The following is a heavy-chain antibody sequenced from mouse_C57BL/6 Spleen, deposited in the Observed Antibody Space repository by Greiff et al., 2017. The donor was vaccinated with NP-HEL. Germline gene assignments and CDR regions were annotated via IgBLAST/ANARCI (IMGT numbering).Heavy chain of an antibody. CDR3: ARRGTTVVYYYAMDY. Sequence: EVQGVESGGGLVKPGGSLKLSCAASGFTFSDYGMHWVRQAPEKGLEWVAYISSGSSTIYYADTVKGRFTISRDNAKNTLFLQITSLRAEDTAMYYCARRGTTVVYYYAMDYWGQGTSVTVSS. V-gene: IGHV5-17*01. J-gene: IGHJ4*01. D-gene: IGHD1-1*01. CDR1: GFTFSDYG. CDR2: ISSGSSTI.